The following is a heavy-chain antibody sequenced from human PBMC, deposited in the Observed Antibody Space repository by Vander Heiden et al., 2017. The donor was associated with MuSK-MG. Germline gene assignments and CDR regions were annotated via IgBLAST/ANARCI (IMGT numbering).Heavy chain of an antibody. Sequence: EVHLVESGGGLVQPGGSLRLPCAASGFTFSRSDMHWVRQPPGKGLEWVSYIISSTGSMYYADSVKGRFTISRDNAKNSLYLQMNSLRDEDTAVYYCARPGMDVWGQGTTVTVSS. CDR2: IISSTGSM. V-gene: IGHV3-48*02. CDR1: GFTFSRSD. J-gene: IGHJ6*02. CDR3: ARPGMDV.